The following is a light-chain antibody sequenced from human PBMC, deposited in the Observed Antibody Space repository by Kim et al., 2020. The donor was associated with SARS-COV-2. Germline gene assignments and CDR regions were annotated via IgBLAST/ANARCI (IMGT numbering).Light chain of an antibody. J-gene: IGLJ2*01. V-gene: IGLV1-40*01. CDR2: GNS. CDR1: SSNNGADYD. CDR3: QSYDSSLSDVL. Sequence: QRVNIACAGSSSNNGADYDVHWYQQLPGTAPNLLIYGNSNRPSGVPDRFSGSKSGTSASLAITGLQAEDEADYYCQSYDSSLSDVLFGGGTQLTVL.